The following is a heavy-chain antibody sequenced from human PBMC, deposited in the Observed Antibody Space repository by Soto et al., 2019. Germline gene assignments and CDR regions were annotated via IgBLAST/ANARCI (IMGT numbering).Heavy chain of an antibody. CDR2: IYYSGST. J-gene: IGHJ5*02. D-gene: IGHD2-15*01. Sequence: KPSETLSLTCTVSGGSISSYYWSWIRQPPGKGLEWIGYIYYSGSTNYNPSLKSRVTISVDTSKNQFSLKLSSVTAADTAVYYCARGGIVVRSWFDPWGQGTLVTVSS. CDR3: ARGGIVVRSWFDP. V-gene: IGHV4-59*01. CDR1: GGSISSYY.